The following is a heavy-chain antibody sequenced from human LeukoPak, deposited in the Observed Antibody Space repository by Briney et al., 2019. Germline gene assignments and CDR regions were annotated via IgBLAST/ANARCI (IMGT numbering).Heavy chain of an antibody. D-gene: IGHD2-15*01. V-gene: IGHV4-39*01. J-gene: IGHJ4*02. CDR3: ARHEVVAATACDY. CDR2: IYYSGST. Sequence: WIRQPPGKGLEWIGSIYYSGSTYYNPSLKSRVTISVDTSKNQFSLKLSSVTAADTAVYYCARHEVVAATACDYWGQGTLVTVSS.